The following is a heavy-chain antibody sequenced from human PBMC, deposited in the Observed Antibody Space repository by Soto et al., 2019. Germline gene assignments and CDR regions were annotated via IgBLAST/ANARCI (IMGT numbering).Heavy chain of an antibody. CDR1: GGSITGGSISSYY. CDR3: ARLGGYYQAFDY. D-gene: IGHD3-22*01. J-gene: IGHJ4*02. Sequence: SETLSLTCTVSGGSITGGSISSYYWGWMRQPPGKGLEWIASFFIGGNTYYNPSLKSRVTTSVDTSKNQFSLKLSSVTAADTAVYYCARLGGYYQAFDYWGQGTLVTVPQ. V-gene: IGHV4-39*01. CDR2: FFIGGNT.